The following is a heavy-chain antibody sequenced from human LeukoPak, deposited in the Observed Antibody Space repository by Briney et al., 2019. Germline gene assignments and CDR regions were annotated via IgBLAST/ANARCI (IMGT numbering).Heavy chain of an antibody. CDR1: GGSFSGYY. D-gene: IGHD3-22*01. CDR3: ATLGEYYDSSGYYYN. J-gene: IGHJ4*02. V-gene: IGHV4-34*01. CDR2: INHSGST. Sequence: PSETLSLTCAVYGGSFSGYYWSWIRQPPGKGLEWIGEINHSGSTNYNLSLKSQVTISVDTSKNQFSLKLTSVTAADTAVYYCATLGEYYDSSGYYYNWGQGTLVTVSS.